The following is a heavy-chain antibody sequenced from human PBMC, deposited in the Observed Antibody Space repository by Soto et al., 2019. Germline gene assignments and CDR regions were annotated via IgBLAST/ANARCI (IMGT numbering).Heavy chain of an antibody. D-gene: IGHD3-10*01. CDR1: GGSISSGGYY. CDR2: IYYSGST. Sequence: QVQLQESGPGLVKPSQTLSLTCTVSGGSISSGGYYWSWIRQHPGKGLEWIGYIYYSGSTYYNPSLQRRVTISVDTSKNQFSLKLSSVTAADTAVYYCARGGIWFGELFSVYFDYWGQGTLVTVSS. V-gene: IGHV4-31*03. CDR3: ARGGIWFGELFSVYFDY. J-gene: IGHJ4*02.